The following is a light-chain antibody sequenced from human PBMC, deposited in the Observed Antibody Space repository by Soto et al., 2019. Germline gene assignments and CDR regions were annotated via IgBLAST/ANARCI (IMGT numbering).Light chain of an antibody. J-gene: IGKJ5*01. CDR3: QQYGSSPPIT. CDR1: RSVSSSY. V-gene: IGKV3-20*01. Sequence: SPGTLSLSAGERATLSCRASRSVSSSYLAWYQQKPGQAPRLLIYGAYSRATGIPDRFSGSGSGTDFTLTISRLEPEDFAVYYCQQYGSSPPITFGQGTRLEIK. CDR2: GAY.